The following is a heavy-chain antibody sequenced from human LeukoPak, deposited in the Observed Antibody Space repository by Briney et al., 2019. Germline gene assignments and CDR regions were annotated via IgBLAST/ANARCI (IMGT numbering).Heavy chain of an antibody. Sequence: SETLSLTCTVSGGSISSGDYYWSWIRQPPGKGLEWIGYIYYSGSTYYNPSLKSRVTISVDTSKNQFSLKLSSVTAADTAVYYCARESITIFGVAVAYFDYWGQGTLVTVSS. CDR3: ARESITIFGVAVAYFDY. CDR2: IYYSGST. V-gene: IGHV4-30-4*08. J-gene: IGHJ4*02. D-gene: IGHD3-3*01. CDR1: GGSISSGDYY.